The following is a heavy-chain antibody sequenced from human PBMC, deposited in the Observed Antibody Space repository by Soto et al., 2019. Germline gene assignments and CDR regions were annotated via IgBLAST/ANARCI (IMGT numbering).Heavy chain of an antibody. V-gene: IGHV1-58*02. Sequence: GASVKVSCKASGFAFTSSAMQWVRQARGQRLEWIGWIVVGNGNTNYAQKFHERVTITMDMSTSTAYIELRSLRSEDTAVYYCAASIRGYYYMDVWGKGTTVTVTS. CDR2: IVVGNGNT. D-gene: IGHD3-10*01. J-gene: IGHJ6*03. CDR3: AASIRGYYYMDV. CDR1: GFAFTSSA.